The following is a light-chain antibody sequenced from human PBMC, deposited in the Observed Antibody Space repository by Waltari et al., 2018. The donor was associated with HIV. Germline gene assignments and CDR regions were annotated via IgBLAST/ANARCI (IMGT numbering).Light chain of an antibody. CDR1: QSVTTY. CDR2: DAS. J-gene: IGKJ3*01. Sequence: EIVLTQSPATLSLSPWEGATLSCRASQSVTTYLAWFQQKPGQPPRLLIFDASSRATGVPARFSGSGSGTDFSLTISSLEPEDFAIYYCQARHSWPPLFTFGPGTKVEMK. CDR3: QARHSWPPLFT. V-gene: IGKV3-11*01.